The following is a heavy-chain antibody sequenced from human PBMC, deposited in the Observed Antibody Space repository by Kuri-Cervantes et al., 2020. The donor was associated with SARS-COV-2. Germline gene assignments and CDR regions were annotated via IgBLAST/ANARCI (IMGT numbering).Heavy chain of an antibody. CDR2: ISGSGSYI. D-gene: IGHD2-21*01. V-gene: IGHV3-21*01. CDR3: ARVAGEGPIYYYYMDV. CDR1: GFTVSSNY. Sequence: GGSLRLSCAASGFTVSSNYMSWVRQAPGKALEWVSSISGSGSYIYYADSVKGRFTISKESGENSLYLHMNSLRGDDTAVYYCARVAGEGPIYYYYMDVWGKGTTVTVSS. J-gene: IGHJ6*03.